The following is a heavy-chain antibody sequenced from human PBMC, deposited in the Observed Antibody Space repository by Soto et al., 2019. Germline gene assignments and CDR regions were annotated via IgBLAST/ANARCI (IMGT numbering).Heavy chain of an antibody. D-gene: IGHD3-10*01. CDR1: GYTFTSYG. Sequence: ASVKVSCKASGYTFTSYGISWVRQAPGQGLEWMGWISAYNGNTNYAQKLQGRVTMTTDTSTSTAYMELRSLRSDDTGVYYCTRGPFFYGSGSSTPGGYFALDVWGQGTTVTVSS. V-gene: IGHV1-18*01. CDR2: ISAYNGNT. J-gene: IGHJ6*02. CDR3: TRGPFFYGSGSSTPGGYFALDV.